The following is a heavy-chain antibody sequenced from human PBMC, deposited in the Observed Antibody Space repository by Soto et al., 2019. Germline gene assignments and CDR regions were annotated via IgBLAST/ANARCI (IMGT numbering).Heavy chain of an antibody. Sequence: QITLKESGPTLVKHTQTLTLTCTFSGFSLSSTRMAVGWIRQPPGKALKWLALIYWDDDKRYSPFLKSRLTITKDTPKNQVVLTMSNMDPVDTARYYCAHIVVAGLGYYFDYWGQGTLVTVSS. J-gene: IGHJ4*02. CDR1: GFSLSSTRMA. CDR3: AHIVVAGLGYYFDY. CDR2: IYWDDDK. D-gene: IGHD6-19*01. V-gene: IGHV2-5*02.